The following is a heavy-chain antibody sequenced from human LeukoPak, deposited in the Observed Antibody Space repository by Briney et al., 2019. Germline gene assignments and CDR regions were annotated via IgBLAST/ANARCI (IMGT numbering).Heavy chain of an antibody. CDR3: ARDGWFDP. V-gene: IGHV3-30*03. CDR2: ISYDGSNK. CDR1: GFTFSSYA. Sequence: AGGSLRLSCAASGFTFSSYAMHWVRQAPGKGLEWVAVISYDGSNKYYADSVKGRFTISRDNSKNTLYLQMNSLRAEDTAVYYCARDGWFDPWGQGTLVTVSS. J-gene: IGHJ5*02.